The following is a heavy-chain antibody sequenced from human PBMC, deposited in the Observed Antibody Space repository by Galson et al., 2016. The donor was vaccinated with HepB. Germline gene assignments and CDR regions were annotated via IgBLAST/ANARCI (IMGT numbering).Heavy chain of an antibody. Sequence: SETLSLTCTVSGGSISSDTYYWGWIRQPPGKWLEWIGSFYYSGNSYYNPSLRSRVTISIDTSKNQMSLKLSSVTAADTAVDYCARRGWHHIVMVAAATDWFDPWGQGTLVTVSS. CDR1: GGSISSDTYY. CDR3: ARRGWHHIVMVAAATDWFDP. J-gene: IGHJ5*02. CDR2: FYYSGNS. D-gene: IGHD2-15*01. V-gene: IGHV4-39*01.